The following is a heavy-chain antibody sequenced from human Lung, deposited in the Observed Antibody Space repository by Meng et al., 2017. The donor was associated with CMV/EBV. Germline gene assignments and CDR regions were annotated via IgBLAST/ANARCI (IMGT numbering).Heavy chain of an antibody. CDR1: GYTFTSYD. V-gene: IGHV1-8*01. CDR2: MNPNSGNT. Sequence: GAEVNKPGASVKVSCKASGYTFTSYDINWVRKATGQGLEWMGWMNPNSGNTGYAQKFQGRVTMTRNTSISTAYMELSSLRSEDTAVYYCARGYCSGGSCPVFDPWGQGTLVTVSS. J-gene: IGHJ5*02. CDR3: ARGYCSGGSCPVFDP. D-gene: IGHD2-15*01.